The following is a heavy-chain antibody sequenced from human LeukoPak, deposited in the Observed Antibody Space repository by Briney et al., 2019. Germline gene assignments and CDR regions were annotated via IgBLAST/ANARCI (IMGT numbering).Heavy chain of an antibody. Sequence: GASVKVSCKASGYTFTRYDINWVRQATGQGLEWMGWMDPNSGNTGYAQKLQGRVTMTRNTAISTAYMELSSVISEATAVYYCARLIIAAAGRNCFDPWGQGTLVTVSS. CDR2: MDPNSGNT. J-gene: IGHJ5*02. CDR3: ARLIIAAAGRNCFDP. D-gene: IGHD6-13*01. V-gene: IGHV1-8*01. CDR1: GYTFTRYD.